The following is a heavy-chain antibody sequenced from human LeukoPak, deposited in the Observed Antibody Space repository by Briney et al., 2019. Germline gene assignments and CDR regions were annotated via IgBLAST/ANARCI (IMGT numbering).Heavy chain of an antibody. CDR1: GYTFTDYD. CDR2: VSPYNGNT. Sequence: ASVRVSCKTSGYTFTDYDITWVRQAPGQGLEWMGRVSPYNGNTYYSQRFQDRVIITKDTSTGTAYMDLRDLRTDDTAMYYCARNGRVRRVVKDLFEYWGQGTLVAVSS. J-gene: IGHJ4*02. CDR3: ARNGRVRRVVKDLFEY. V-gene: IGHV1-18*01. D-gene: IGHD3-10*01.